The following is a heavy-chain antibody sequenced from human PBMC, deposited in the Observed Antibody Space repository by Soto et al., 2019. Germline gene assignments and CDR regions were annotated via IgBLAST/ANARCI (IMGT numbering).Heavy chain of an antibody. CDR2: IYYSGST. V-gene: IGHV4-39*01. D-gene: IGHD4-17*01. CDR1: GGSISSSSYY. CDR3: ARQRVTTGGLFDY. J-gene: IGHJ4*02. Sequence: QLQLQESGPGLVKPSETLSLTCTVSGGSISSSSYYWGWIRQPPGKGLEWIGSIYYSGSTYYNPSLKSRVTISVDTSKNQFSLKLSSVTAADTAVYYCARQRVTTGGLFDYWGQGTLVTVSS.